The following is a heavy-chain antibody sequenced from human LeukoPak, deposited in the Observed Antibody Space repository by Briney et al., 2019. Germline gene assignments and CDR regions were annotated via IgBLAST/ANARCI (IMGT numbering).Heavy chain of an antibody. CDR2: IYYSGST. J-gene: IGHJ5*02. CDR3: ARESSNWQGWFDP. V-gene: IGHV4-59*01. Sequence: PSETLSLTCTVSGGSISSYYWSWIRQPPGKGLEWIGYIYYSGSTNYNPSLKSRVTISVDTSKNQFSLKLSSVTAADTAVYYCARESSNWQGWFDPWGQGTLVTVSS. CDR1: GGSISSYY.